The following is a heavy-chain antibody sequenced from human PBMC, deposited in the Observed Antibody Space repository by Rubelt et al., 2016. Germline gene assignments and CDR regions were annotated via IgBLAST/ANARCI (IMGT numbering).Heavy chain of an antibody. CDR3: ARKGYGSGSYDAFDM. D-gene: IGHD6-19*01. J-gene: IGHJ3*02. CDR2: INTDGST. V-gene: IGHV3-74*01. Sequence: RYWMHWVRQAPGKGLVWVSRINTDGSTSYADSVKGRFTISRDNLENTLFLQMDSLRPEDTAVYYCARKGYGSGSYDAFDMWGQGTMVTVSS. CDR1: RYW.